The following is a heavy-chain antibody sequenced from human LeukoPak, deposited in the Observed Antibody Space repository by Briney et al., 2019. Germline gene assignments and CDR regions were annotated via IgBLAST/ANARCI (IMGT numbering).Heavy chain of an antibody. Sequence: PSETLSLTCAVYGGSFSGYYWSWIRQPPGKGLEWIGEINHSGSTNYNPSLKSRVTISVDTSKNQFSLKLSSVTAADTAVYYCARVPEPPVVPGAFDIWGQGTMVTVSS. D-gene: IGHD2-15*01. CDR3: ARVPEPPVVPGAFDI. CDR1: GGSFSGYY. J-gene: IGHJ3*02. CDR2: INHSGST. V-gene: IGHV4-34*01.